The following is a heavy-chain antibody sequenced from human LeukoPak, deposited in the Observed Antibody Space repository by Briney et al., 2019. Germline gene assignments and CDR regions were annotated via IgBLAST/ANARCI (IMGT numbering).Heavy chain of an antibody. D-gene: IGHD1-26*01. J-gene: IGHJ2*01. CDR2: IFPSGGEI. CDR1: GFTFSTFA. Sequence: GGSLRLSCAASGFTFSTFAVIWVRQPPGKGLEWVSSIFPSGGEIHYADSVRGRFTISRDNSKSTLSLQMNSLRAEDTAVYYCAKSSGTYSLWYFDLWGRGTLVTVSS. V-gene: IGHV3-23*01. CDR3: AKSSGTYSLWYFDL.